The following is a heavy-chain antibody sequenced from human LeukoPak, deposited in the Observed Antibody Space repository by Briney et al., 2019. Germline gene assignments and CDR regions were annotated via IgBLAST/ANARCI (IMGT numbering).Heavy chain of an antibody. CDR3: ATLVSTRYYFDY. D-gene: IGHD5/OR15-5a*01. CDR1: GDSISSSSSY. J-gene: IGHJ4*02. Sequence: SETLSLTCTVSGDSISSSSSYWGWIRQPPGKGLEWIGSIYYSGNTYYNTSLKSRVTISVDTSKNQFSLKLSSVTAADTAVYFCATLVSTRYYFDYWGQGTLVTVSS. CDR2: IYYSGNT. V-gene: IGHV4-39*01.